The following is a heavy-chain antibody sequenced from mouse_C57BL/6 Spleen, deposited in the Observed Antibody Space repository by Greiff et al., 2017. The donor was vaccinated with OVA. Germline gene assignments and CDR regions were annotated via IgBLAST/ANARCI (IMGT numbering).Heavy chain of an antibody. V-gene: IGHV5-4*01. CDR2: ISDGGSYT. J-gene: IGHJ3*01. Sequence: DVMLVESGGGLVKPGGSLKLSCAASGFTFSSYAMSWVRQTPEKRLEWVATISDGGSYTYYPDNVKGRFTISRDNAKTNLYLQMSHLKSEDTAMYYCARDWSGAYWGQGTLVTVSA. D-gene: IGHD3-1*01. CDR3: ARDWSGAY. CDR1: GFTFSSYA.